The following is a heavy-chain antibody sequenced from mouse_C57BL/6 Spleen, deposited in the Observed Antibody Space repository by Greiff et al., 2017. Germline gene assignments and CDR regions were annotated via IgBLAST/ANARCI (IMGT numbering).Heavy chain of an antibody. CDR2: ISGGGGNT. V-gene: IGHV5-9*01. Sequence: EVQLVESGGGLVKPGGSLKLSCAASGFTFSSYTMSWVRQTPEKRLEWVATISGGGGNTYYPDSVKGRFTISRDNAKNTLYLQMSSLRSEDTALYYCARHEDYDDPGYAMDDWGQGTSVTVSS. D-gene: IGHD2-4*01. J-gene: IGHJ4*01. CDR3: ARHEDYDDPGYAMDD. CDR1: GFTFSSYT.